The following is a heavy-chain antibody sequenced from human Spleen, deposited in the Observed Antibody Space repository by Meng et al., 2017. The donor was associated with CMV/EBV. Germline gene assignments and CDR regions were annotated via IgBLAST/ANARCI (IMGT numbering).Heavy chain of an antibody. D-gene: IGHD3-16*01. CDR2: IDSDGSST. J-gene: IGHJ4*02. CDR3: TTLYTLMTTGDF. Sequence: GESLKISCEVSGFTFSEHWIHWVRQSPGKGLVWVSRIDSDGSSTAYADSVKGRFTISRDNARNTLYLQMNSLRVDDTAVYNCTTLYTLMTTGDFWGQGSLVTVSS. V-gene: IGHV3-74*01. CDR1: GFTFSEHW.